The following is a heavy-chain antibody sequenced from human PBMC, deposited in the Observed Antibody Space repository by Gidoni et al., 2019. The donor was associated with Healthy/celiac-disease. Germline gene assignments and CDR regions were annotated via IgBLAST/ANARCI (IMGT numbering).Heavy chain of an antibody. J-gene: IGHJ5*02. V-gene: IGHV4-31*03. CDR1: GGSISSGGYY. CDR2: IYYSGST. CDR3: ARDAAATMVRGRGWFDP. Sequence: QVQLQESGPGLVKPSQTLSLTCTVSGGSISSGGYYWSWIRQHPGKGLEWIGYIYYSGSTYYNPSLKSRVTISVDTSKNQFSLKLSSVTAADTAVYYCARDAAATMVRGRGWFDPWGQGTLVTVSS. D-gene: IGHD3-10*01.